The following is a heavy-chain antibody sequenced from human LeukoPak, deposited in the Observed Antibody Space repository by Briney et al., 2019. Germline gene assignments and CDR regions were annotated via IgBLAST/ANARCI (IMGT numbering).Heavy chain of an antibody. Sequence: PGGSLRLSCAASGFTFDDYGMSWVRQAPGKGLEWVSGINWNGGSTGYADSVKGRFTISRDNAKNTLYLQMNSLRAEDTAVYYCASAGYFSLYYFDYWGQGTLVTVSS. V-gene: IGHV3-20*04. CDR2: INWNGGST. CDR1: GFTFDDYG. D-gene: IGHD1-26*01. CDR3: ASAGYFSLYYFDY. J-gene: IGHJ4*02.